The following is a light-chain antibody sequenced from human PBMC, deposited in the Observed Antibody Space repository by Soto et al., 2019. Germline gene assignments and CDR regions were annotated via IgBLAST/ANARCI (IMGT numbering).Light chain of an antibody. CDR1: QSVLYSSNNKNY. V-gene: IGKV4-1*01. CDR2: WAS. J-gene: IGKJ1*01. Sequence: DIVMTQSPDSLAVSLGERATINCKSSQSVLYSSNNKNYLAWYQQKPGQPPKLLIYWASTRESGVPDRFSGSGSGTDYTLTISSLQAEDVAVSYCQQYYNSPWTFGQGTKVEMK. CDR3: QQYYNSPWT.